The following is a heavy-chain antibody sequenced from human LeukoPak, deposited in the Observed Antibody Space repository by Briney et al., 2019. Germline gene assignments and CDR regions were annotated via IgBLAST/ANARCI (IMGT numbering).Heavy chain of an antibody. V-gene: IGHV1-8*01. CDR3: ARGSSSWSYYYYYYMDV. CDR2: MNPNSGNT. CDR1: GYTFTSYD. Sequence: ASVKVSCKASGYTFTSYDINWVRQATGQGLEWMGWMNPNSGNTGYAQKFQGRVTMTRNTSISTAYVELSSLRSEDTAVYYCARGSSSWSYYYYYYMDVWGKGTTVTVSS. D-gene: IGHD6-13*01. J-gene: IGHJ6*03.